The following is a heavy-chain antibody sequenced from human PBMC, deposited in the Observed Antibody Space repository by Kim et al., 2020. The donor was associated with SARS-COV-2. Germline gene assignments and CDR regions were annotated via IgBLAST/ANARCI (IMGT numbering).Heavy chain of an antibody. J-gene: IGHJ6*02. CDR1: GFTFGDYA. CDR3: TRDYLVGQQLGTTYYYYGMDV. Sequence: GGSLRLSCTASGFTFGDYAMSWFRQAPGKGLEWVGFIRSKAYGGTTEYAASVKGRFTISRDDSKSNAYLQMNSLKTEDTAVYYCTRDYLVGQQLGTTYYYYGMDVCGQGTTGTVAS. V-gene: IGHV3-49*03. CDR2: IRSKAYGGTT. D-gene: IGHD6-13*01.